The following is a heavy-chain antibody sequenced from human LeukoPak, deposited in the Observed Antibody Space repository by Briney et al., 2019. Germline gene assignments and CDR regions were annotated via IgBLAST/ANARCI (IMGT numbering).Heavy chain of an antibody. CDR2: ISSSGNT. CDR1: GGSFNTYY. V-gene: IGHV4-59*08. D-gene: IGHD3-10*01. J-gene: IGHJ4*02. Sequence: SETLSLTCTVSGGSFNTYYWSWIRQSPGKGLEWIGFISSSGNTYYNPSLKSRVTISLDTSKNQFSLSLSSVTASDTAVYCCARLTPTRLGDYFDNWGQGTLVTVPS. CDR3: ARLTPTRLGDYFDN.